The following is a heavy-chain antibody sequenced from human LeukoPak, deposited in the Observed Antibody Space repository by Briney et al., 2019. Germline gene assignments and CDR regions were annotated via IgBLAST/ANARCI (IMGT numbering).Heavy chain of an antibody. V-gene: IGHV7-4-1*02. D-gene: IGHD1-26*01. Sequence: ASVKVSCKASGYTFTSYAMNWVRQAPGQGLEWMGWINTNTGNPMYAQGFTGRFVFSLDTSVSTAYLQISSPEADDTAVYYCARLSAHSGSHHDYWGQGTLVTVSS. CDR3: ARLSAHSGSHHDY. J-gene: IGHJ4*02. CDR1: GYTFTSYA. CDR2: INTNTGNP.